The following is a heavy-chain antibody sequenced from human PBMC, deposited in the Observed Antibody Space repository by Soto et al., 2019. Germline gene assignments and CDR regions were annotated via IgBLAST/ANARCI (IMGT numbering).Heavy chain of an antibody. V-gene: IGHV3-7*01. CDR1: GFTFSGYW. CDR3: ARSYYDYIWGSSPNPC. D-gene: IGHD3-16*01. Sequence: EVQLVESGGGLVQPGGSLRLSWAASGFTFSGYWMTWVRQAPGKELEWVANIKQDGSEKHYLDSVKGRFTISRDNAKNSLYLEMDSLRAEDTAVSYCARSYYDYIWGSSPNPCWGQGTLVTVSS. J-gene: IGHJ4*02. CDR2: IKQDGSEK.